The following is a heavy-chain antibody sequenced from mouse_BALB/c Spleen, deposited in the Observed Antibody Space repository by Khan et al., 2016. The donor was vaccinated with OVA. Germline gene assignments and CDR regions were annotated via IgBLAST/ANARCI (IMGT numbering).Heavy chain of an antibody. Sequence: VQLQQPGAELVKPGASVKLSCKASGYTFTENIIHWVKQRSGQGLEWIGWFYPGSGTIKYNEKFKDKATLTADKSSSTVYMELSRLTSEDSAVYFCARHEDGNDGYYDYAMDYWGQGTSVTVSS. J-gene: IGHJ4*01. CDR3: ARHEDGNDGYYDYAMDY. CDR1: GYTFTENI. D-gene: IGHD2-3*01. CDR2: FYPGSGTI. V-gene: IGHV1-62-2*01.